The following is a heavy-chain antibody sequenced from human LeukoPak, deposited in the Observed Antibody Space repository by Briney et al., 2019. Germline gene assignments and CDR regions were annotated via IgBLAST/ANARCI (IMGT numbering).Heavy chain of an antibody. CDR2: INSDGSST. J-gene: IGHJ4*02. D-gene: IGHD6-19*01. Sequence: GGSLRLSCAASGFTFSSYWMHWVRQAPGKGLVCVSRINSDGSSTSYADSVKGRFTISRDNAKNTLYLQMNSLRAEDTAVYYCARAHSSELKGDYWGQGTLVTVSS. V-gene: IGHV3-74*01. CDR1: GFTFSSYW. CDR3: ARAHSSELKGDY.